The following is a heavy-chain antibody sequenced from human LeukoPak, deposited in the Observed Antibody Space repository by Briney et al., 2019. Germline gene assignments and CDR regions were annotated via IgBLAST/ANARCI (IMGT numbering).Heavy chain of an antibody. CDR3: AKDLGDSSGYNPFDY. D-gene: IGHD3-22*01. CDR2: ISGSGGST. J-gene: IGHJ4*02. Sequence: GGSLRLSCAASGFTFSSYVMSWVRQAPGKGLGWVSVISGSGGSTYYAGSVKGRFTISGDNSKNTLYLQMNSLRAGDTAVYYCAKDLGDSSGYNPFDYWGQGTLVTVSS. V-gene: IGHV3-23*01. CDR1: GFTFSSYV.